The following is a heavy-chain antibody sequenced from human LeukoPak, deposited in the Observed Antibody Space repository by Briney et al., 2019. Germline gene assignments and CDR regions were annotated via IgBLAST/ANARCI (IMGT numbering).Heavy chain of an antibody. CDR1: GYTFTSYG. J-gene: IGHJ4*02. D-gene: IGHD3-22*01. CDR2: ISAYNGNT. CDR3: ARAGRRYYDSSGYYDPY. V-gene: IGHV1-18*01. Sequence: GASVKVSCKASGYTFTSYGISWVRQAPGQGLEWMGWISAYNGNTNYAQKLQGRVTMTTDTSTSTAYMELRSLRSDDTAVYYCARAGRRYYDSSGYYDPYWGQGTLVTVSS.